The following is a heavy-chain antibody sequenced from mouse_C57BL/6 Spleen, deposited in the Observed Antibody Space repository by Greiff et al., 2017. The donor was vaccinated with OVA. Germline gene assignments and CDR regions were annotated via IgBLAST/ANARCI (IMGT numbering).Heavy chain of an antibody. J-gene: IGHJ1*03. V-gene: IGHV1-18*01. Sequence: EVQLQQSGPELVKPGASVKIPCKASGYTFTDYNMDWVKQSHGKSLEWIGDINPNNGGTIYNQKFKGKATLTVDKSSSTAYMELRSLTSEVTAVYYCATYYYGSSYWYFDVWGTGTTVTVSS. D-gene: IGHD1-1*01. CDR2: INPNNGGT. CDR3: ATYYYGSSYWYFDV. CDR1: GYTFTDYN.